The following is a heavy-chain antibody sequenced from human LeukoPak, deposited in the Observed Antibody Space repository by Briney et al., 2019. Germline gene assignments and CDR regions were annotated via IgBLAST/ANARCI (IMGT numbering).Heavy chain of an antibody. Sequence: SETLSLTCTVSGGSISSYYWSWIRQPAGKGLEWIGYIYYSGSTNYNPSLKSRVTISVDTSKNQFSLKLSSVTAADTAVYYCARDSTVTGGYYYYYGMDVWGQGTTVTVSS. CDR3: ARDSTVTGGYYYYYGMDV. V-gene: IGHV4-59*01. CDR1: GGSISSYY. CDR2: IYYSGST. D-gene: IGHD4-17*01. J-gene: IGHJ6*02.